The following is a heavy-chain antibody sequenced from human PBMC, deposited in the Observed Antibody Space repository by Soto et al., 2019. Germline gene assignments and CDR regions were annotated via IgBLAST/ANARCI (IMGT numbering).Heavy chain of an antibody. CDR1: GYSFTSYW. CDR3: ARHVTPNSSSGTEDALDI. Sequence: GESLQISCKGSGYSFTSYWIGWVRQMPGKGLEWMGIIYPGDSDTRYSPSFQGQVTISADKSISTAYLQWSSLKASDTAMYYCARHVTPNSSSGTEDALDIWGQGTMVTVAS. J-gene: IGHJ3*02. V-gene: IGHV5-51*01. D-gene: IGHD6-6*01. CDR2: IYPGDSDT.